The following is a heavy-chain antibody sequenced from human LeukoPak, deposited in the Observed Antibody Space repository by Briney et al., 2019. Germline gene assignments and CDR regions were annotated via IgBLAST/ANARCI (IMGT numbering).Heavy chain of an antibody. J-gene: IGHJ4*02. CDR1: GGSFSGYY. Sequence: SETLSLTXAVYGGSFSGYYWSWIRQPPGKGLEWIGEINHSGSTNYNPSLKSRVTISVDTSKNQFSLKLSSVTAADTAVYYCARDPIRYSSSWDYWGQGTLVTVSS. CDR3: ARDPIRYSSSWDY. CDR2: INHSGST. V-gene: IGHV4-34*01. D-gene: IGHD6-13*01.